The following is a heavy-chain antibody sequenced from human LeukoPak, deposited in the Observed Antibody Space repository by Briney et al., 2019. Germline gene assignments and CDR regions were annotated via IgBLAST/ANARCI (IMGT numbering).Heavy chain of an antibody. Sequence: GRSLRLSCAASGFTFSSYGMHWVRQAPGKGLEWVAVISYDGSNKYYADSVKGRFTISRDNSKNTPYLQMNSLRAEDTAVYYCARGKSPIFGVVITPFDYWGQGTLVTVSS. CDR1: GFTFSSYG. CDR3: ARGKSPIFGVVITPFDY. V-gene: IGHV3-30*03. CDR2: ISYDGSNK. D-gene: IGHD3-3*01. J-gene: IGHJ4*02.